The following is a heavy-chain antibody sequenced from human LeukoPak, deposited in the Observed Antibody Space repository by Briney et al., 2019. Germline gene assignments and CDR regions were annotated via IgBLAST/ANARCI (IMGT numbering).Heavy chain of an antibody. J-gene: IGHJ4*02. CDR2: ISGGGGNT. Sequence: GGSLRLSCAASGFTFSTYGMSWVRQAPGKGLEWVSGISGGGGNTYYADSVKGRFTVSRDNSKNTLYLQMSSLRAEDTALYYCAKRGVIEAAGYYFDYWGQGTLVTVSS. CDR3: AKRGVIEAAGYYFDY. CDR1: GFTFSTYG. D-gene: IGHD6-13*01. V-gene: IGHV3-23*01.